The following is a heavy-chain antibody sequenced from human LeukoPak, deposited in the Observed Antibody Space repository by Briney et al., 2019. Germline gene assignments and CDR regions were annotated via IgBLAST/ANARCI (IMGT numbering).Heavy chain of an antibody. J-gene: IGHJ5*02. D-gene: IGHD4-17*01. Sequence: SETLSLTCTVSGGSISSASYYWSWIRQPAGKGPEWIGRIYTSGSTNYNPSLKSRVTISVDTSKNQFSLKLSSVTAADTAVYYCARTKPTVTTVGYWFDPWGQGTLVTVSS. CDR3: ARTKPTVTTVGYWFDP. CDR2: IYTSGST. V-gene: IGHV4-61*02. CDR1: GGSISSASYY.